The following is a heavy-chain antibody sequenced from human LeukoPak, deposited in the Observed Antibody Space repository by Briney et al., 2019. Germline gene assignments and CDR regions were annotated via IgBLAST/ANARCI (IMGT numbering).Heavy chain of an antibody. D-gene: IGHD1-26*01. CDR2: IYTSGST. CDR1: GGSISSGSYY. V-gene: IGHV4-61*02. Sequence: TASETLSLTCTASGGSISSGSYYWSWIRQPAGKGLEWIGRIYTSGSTNYNPSLKSRVTISVDTSKNQFSLKLSSVTAADTAVYYCARGGHQFDYWGQGTLVTVSS. J-gene: IGHJ4*02. CDR3: ARGGHQFDY.